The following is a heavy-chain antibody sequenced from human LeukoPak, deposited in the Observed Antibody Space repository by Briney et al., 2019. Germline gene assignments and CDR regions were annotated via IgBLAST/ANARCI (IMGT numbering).Heavy chain of an antibody. CDR1: GFTFDDYA. J-gene: IGHJ4*02. CDR3: AKDRADSSGYYYDY. Sequence: PGRSLRLSCAASGFTFDDYAMHWVRQAPGKGLKWVSGISWNSGSIGYADSVKGRFTISRDNAKNSLYLQMNSLRAEDTALYYCAKDRADSSGYYYDYWGQGTLVTVSS. V-gene: IGHV3-9*01. CDR2: ISWNSGSI. D-gene: IGHD3-22*01.